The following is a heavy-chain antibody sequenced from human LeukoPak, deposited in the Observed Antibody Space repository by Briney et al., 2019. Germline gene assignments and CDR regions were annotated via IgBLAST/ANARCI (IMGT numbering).Heavy chain of an antibody. CDR3: ARETYYDSSGYYLSNWFDP. V-gene: IGHV1-2*02. CDR2: INPNSGGT. J-gene: IGHJ5*02. Sequence: GASVKVSCKASGYTFTSYGISWVRQAPGQGLEWMGWINPNSGGTNYAQKFQGRVTMTRDTSISTAYMELSRLRSDDTAVYYCARETYYDSSGYYLSNWFDPWGQGTLVTVSS. D-gene: IGHD3-22*01. CDR1: GYTFTSYG.